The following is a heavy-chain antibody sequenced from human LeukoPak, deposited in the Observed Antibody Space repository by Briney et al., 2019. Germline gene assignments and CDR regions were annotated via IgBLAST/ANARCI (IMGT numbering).Heavy chain of an antibody. V-gene: IGHV3-48*03. Sequence: GGSLRLSCAASGFTFSSYEMNWVRQAPGKGLEWVSYISSSGSTIYCADSVKGRFTISRDNAKNSLYLQMNSLRAEDTAVYYCARDRLIGDYYYHMDVWGKGTTVTVSS. CDR3: ARDRLIGDYYYHMDV. CDR1: GFTFSSYE. D-gene: IGHD2-21*01. CDR2: ISSSGSTI. J-gene: IGHJ6*03.